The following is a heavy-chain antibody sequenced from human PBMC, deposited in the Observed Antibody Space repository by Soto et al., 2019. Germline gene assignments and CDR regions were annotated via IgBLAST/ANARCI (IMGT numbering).Heavy chain of an antibody. J-gene: IGHJ1*01. V-gene: IGHV3-33*01. Sequence: GGSLRLSCAASGFTFSSYGMHWVRQAPGKGLEWVAVIWYDGSNKYYADSVKGRFTISRDNSKNTLYLQMNSLRAEDTAVYYCARDFGSGWYAEYFQHWGQGTLVTVSS. CDR2: IWYDGSNK. CDR1: GFTFSSYG. D-gene: IGHD6-19*01. CDR3: ARDFGSGWYAEYFQH.